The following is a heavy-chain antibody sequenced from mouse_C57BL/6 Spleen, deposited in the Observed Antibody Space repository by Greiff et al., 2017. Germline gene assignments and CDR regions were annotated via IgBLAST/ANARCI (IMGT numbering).Heavy chain of an antibody. CDR1: GYTFTDYA. D-gene: IGHD2-1*01. CDR3: TRYGNNTVFDY. V-gene: IGHV1-15*01. J-gene: IGHJ2*01. CDR2: IDPETGGT. Sequence: QVQLQQSGAELVRPGASVTLSCKASGYTFTDYAMHWVKQTPVHGLEWIGAIDPETGGTAYNQKFKGKAILTADKSSSTAYMELSSLTSEDSAVYYCTRYGNNTVFDYWGQGTTLTVSS.